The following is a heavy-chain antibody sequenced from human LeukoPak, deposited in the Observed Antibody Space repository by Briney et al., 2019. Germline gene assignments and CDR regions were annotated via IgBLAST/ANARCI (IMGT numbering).Heavy chain of an antibody. CDR3: ARHTPVALRSGYYYNMDV. V-gene: IGHV4-59*08. J-gene: IGHJ6*02. Sequence: MTSETLSLTCSVSGGSISNYYWSWIRQPPGKGLEWIGYIYYSGSTDYKPSLNSRVSMSADTSKNQYSLRLSSLTAADTAVYYCARHTPVALRSGYYYNMDVWGQGTSVTVSS. D-gene: IGHD2-15*01. CDR2: IYYSGST. CDR1: GGSISNYY.